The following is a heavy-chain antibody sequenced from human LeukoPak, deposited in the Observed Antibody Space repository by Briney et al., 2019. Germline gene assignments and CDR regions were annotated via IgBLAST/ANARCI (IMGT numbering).Heavy chain of an antibody. Sequence: SETLSLTCTVSGGSISSYYWSWIRQPPGKGLEWIGYIYYSGSTNYNPSLKSRVTISVDTSKNQFSLKLSSVTAADTAVYYCAKHASTVTTDDAFDIWGQGTMVTVSS. CDR1: GGSISSYY. CDR3: AKHASTVTTDDAFDI. D-gene: IGHD4-17*01. J-gene: IGHJ3*02. CDR2: IYYSGST. V-gene: IGHV4-59*01.